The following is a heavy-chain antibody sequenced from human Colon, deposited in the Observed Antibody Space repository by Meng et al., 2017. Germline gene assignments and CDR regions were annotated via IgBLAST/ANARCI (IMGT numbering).Heavy chain of an antibody. V-gene: IGHV4-61*09. J-gene: IGHJ4*02. CDR1: GPSISSAGYY. CDR2: IYTSGTT. CDR3: ARRANDNSGTFFDS. Sequence: SEILSLTCTISGPSISSAGYYWTWIRQPAGQGLEWIGQIYTSGTTDYNPSLTSRVSMSIDTSKNQFSLTLSSVTAADTAVYYCARRANDNSGTFFDSWGQGMRVTGSS. D-gene: IGHD3-10*01.